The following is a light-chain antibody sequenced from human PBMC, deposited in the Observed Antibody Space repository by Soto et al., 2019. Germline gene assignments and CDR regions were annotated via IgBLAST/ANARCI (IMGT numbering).Light chain of an antibody. CDR3: QHYDHVQVT. J-gene: IGKJ5*01. V-gene: IGKV1-33*01. CDR1: QNIDNY. Sequence: DIQMTQSPSSLSASVGDRVTITCQASQNIDNYLNWYQQKPGKAPNLLIYDASSLKTGVPTRFSGSGSGTDFTFTINGXQPEDFATYYCQHYDHVQVTFGQGTRLEIK. CDR2: DAS.